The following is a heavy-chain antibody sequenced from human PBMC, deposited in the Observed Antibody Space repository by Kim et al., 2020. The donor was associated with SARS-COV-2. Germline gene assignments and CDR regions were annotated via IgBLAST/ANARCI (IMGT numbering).Heavy chain of an antibody. V-gene: IGHV4-39*01. D-gene: IGHD1-26*01. Sequence: SETLSLSWLVSGGPISISSYYWGCVRQTPGKGLEWIGSIYYSGSTHYNPSLRSRVTMSVDTSKNQFSLKLNSVTAADTAVYYCARMGSPEGHFDSWGQGTLVTVSS. CDR2: IYYSGST. CDR3: ARMGSPEGHFDS. J-gene: IGHJ4*02. CDR1: GGPISISSYY.